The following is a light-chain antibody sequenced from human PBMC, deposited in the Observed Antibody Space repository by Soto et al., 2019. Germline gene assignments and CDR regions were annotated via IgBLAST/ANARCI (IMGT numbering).Light chain of an antibody. Sequence: QSVLTQPASVSGSPGQSITFSCTGTSSDVGAYDYVSWYQQHPDKAPKLIIYQVSNRPSGVSDRFSGSKSGNTASLTISGLQPEDEADYFCTSYTRSTSVVFGGGTKVTVL. CDR3: TSYTRSTSVV. J-gene: IGLJ2*01. CDR1: SSDVGAYDY. V-gene: IGLV2-14*01. CDR2: QVS.